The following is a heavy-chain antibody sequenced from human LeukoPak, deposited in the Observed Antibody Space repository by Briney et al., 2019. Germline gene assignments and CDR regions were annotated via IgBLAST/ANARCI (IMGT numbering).Heavy chain of an antibody. CDR3: AKSMQFTGNANDY. V-gene: IGHV3-23*01. CDR2: ISGGGGTT. D-gene: IGHD2-8*02. CDR1: GFTFSSYA. Sequence: GGSLRLSCAASGFTFSSYAMSWVRQAPGKGLEWASGISGGGGTTYYADSVKGRFSISRDKSKNTLYLQMNSLRAEDTAVYYCAKSMQFTGNANDYWGQGTLVTVSS. J-gene: IGHJ4*02.